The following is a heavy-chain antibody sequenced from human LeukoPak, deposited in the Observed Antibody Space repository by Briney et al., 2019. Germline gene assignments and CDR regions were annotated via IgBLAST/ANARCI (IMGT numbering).Heavy chain of an antibody. CDR3: ARESADYYDSSGYYYLVYYFDY. Sequence: ASVKVSCKASGYTFTGYYMHWVRQAPGQGLEWMGWINPNSGGTNYAQKFQGRVTMTRDTSISTAYMELSRLRSDDTAVYYCARESADYYDSSGYYYLVYYFDYWGQGTLVTASS. CDR1: GYTFTGYY. V-gene: IGHV1-2*02. J-gene: IGHJ4*02. D-gene: IGHD3-22*01. CDR2: INPNSGGT.